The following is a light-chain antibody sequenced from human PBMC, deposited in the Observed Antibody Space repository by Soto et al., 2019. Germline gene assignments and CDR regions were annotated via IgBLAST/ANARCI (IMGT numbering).Light chain of an antibody. CDR1: QSVSHNY. V-gene: IGKV3-20*01. CDR2: GAS. J-gene: IGKJ4*01. Sequence: EIGLTQSPGTLSLSPGGRATLSCRASQSVSHNYVAWYQQKPGQAPRLLIYGASSRASGIPDRFSGSGSGADFTLSITRLEPEDFALYYCQQYGSTPLTFGGGTKVDIK. CDR3: QQYGSTPLT.